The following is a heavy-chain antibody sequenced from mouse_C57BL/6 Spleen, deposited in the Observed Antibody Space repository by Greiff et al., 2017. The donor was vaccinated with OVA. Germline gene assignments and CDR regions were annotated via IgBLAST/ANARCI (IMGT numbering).Heavy chain of an antibody. V-gene: IGHV5-4*01. CDR3: ARDRAPYDYLAY. CDR1: GFTFSSYA. J-gene: IGHJ3*01. CDR2: ISDGGSYT. D-gene: IGHD2-4*01. Sequence: DVKLVESGGGLVKPGGSLKLSCAASGFTFSSYAMSWVRQTPEKRLEWVATISDGGSYTYYPDNVKGRFTISRDNAKNNLYLQMSHLKSEDTAMYYCARDRAPYDYLAYWGQGTLVTVSA.